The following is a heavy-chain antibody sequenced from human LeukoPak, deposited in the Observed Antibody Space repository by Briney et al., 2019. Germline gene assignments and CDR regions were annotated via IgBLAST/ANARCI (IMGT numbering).Heavy chain of an antibody. CDR2: IYYTGST. D-gene: IGHD3-22*01. CDR3: ARVTGYMIEDYFDY. V-gene: IGHV4-59*01. CDR1: GGSIRSYY. J-gene: IGHJ4*02. Sequence: SETLSLTCTVSGGSIRSYYWSWIRQTPGKGLEWIGYIYYTGSTGYNPSLQSRVTISVDTSKNQFSLKLSSVTAADTAVYYCARVTGYMIEDYFDYWGQGTLVTVSS.